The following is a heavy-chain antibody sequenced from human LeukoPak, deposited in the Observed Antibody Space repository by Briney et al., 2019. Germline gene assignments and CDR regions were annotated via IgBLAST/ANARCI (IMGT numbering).Heavy chain of an antibody. CDR1: GYSFTSYW. Sequence: GESLKISCKGSGYSFTSYWIGWVRQMPGKGLEWMGIIYPGDSDTRYSPSFQGQVTISADKSISTAYLQWSSLKASDTAMYYCASEERRGMITFGGALYWGQGTLVTVSS. CDR2: IYPGDSDT. CDR3: ASEERRGMITFGGALY. D-gene: IGHD3-16*01. V-gene: IGHV5-51*01. J-gene: IGHJ4*02.